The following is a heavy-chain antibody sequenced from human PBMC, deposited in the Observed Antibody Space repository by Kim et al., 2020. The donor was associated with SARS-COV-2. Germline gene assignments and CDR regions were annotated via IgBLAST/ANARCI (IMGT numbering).Heavy chain of an antibody. V-gene: IGHV3-13*04. CDR1: GFTFSSYD. D-gene: IGHD4-17*01. Sequence: GGSLRLSCAASGFTFSSYDMHWVRQATGKGLEWVSAIGTAGDTYYPGSVKGRFTISRENAKNSLYLQMNSLRAGDTAVYYCARDGIHDYGDYGRSWYFDLWGRGTLVTVSS. J-gene: IGHJ2*01. CDR3: ARDGIHDYGDYGRSWYFDL. CDR2: IGTAGDT.